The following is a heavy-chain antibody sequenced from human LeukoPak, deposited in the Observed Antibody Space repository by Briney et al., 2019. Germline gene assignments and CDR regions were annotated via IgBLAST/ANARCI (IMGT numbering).Heavy chain of an antibody. V-gene: IGHV3-48*01. CDR3: ARDVGYCSGGSCYRWFAS. Sequence: PGGSLRLSCAASGFTFSSYSISWVRQAPGKGLEWVSYISTSSAVMYYADSAKGRFTISRDDARNSVSLQMNSLRADDTAVYYCARDVGYCSGGSCYRWFASWGQGTLVIVSS. CDR2: ISTSSAVM. CDR1: GFTFSSYS. J-gene: IGHJ5*01. D-gene: IGHD2-15*01.